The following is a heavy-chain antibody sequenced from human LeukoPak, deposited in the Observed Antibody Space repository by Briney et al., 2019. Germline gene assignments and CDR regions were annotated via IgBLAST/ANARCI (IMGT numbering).Heavy chain of an antibody. D-gene: IGHD5-18*01. Sequence: SETLSLTCAVYGGSFSGYYWSWIRQPPGKGLEWIGEINHSGSTNYNPSLKSRVTISVDTSKNQFSLKLSSVTAADTAVYYCARTDDSTAMVTDYWGQGTLVTVSS. CDR2: INHSGST. V-gene: IGHV4-34*01. CDR3: ARTDDSTAMVTDY. CDR1: GGSFSGYY. J-gene: IGHJ4*02.